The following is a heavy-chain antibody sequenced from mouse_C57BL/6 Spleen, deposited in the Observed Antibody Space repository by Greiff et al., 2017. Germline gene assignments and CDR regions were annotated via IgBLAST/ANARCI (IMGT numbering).Heavy chain of an antibody. V-gene: IGHV5-4*01. J-gene: IGHJ1*03. CDR2: ISDGGSYT. CDR1: GFTFSSYA. Sequence: EVQRVESGGGLVKPGGSLKLSCAASGFTFSSYAMSWVRQTPEKRLEWVATISDGGSYTYYPDNVKGRFTISRDNAKNNLYLQRSHLKSEDTAMYYCAGDGGNYVYFDVWGTGTTVTVSS. CDR3: AGDGGNYVYFDV. D-gene: IGHD1-1*02.